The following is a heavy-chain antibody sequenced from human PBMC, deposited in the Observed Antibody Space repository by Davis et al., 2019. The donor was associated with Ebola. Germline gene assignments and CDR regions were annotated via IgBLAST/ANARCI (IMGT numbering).Heavy chain of an antibody. CDR1: GGTFSSYA. CDR2: IIPIFGTA. V-gene: IGHV1-69*06. Sequence: AASVKVSCKASGGTFSSYAISWVRQAPGQGLEWMGGIIPIFGTANYAQKFQGRVTITADKSTSTAYMELSSLRSEDTAVYYCAREGGYDYGDSGWFDPWGQGTLVTVSS. CDR3: AREGGYDYGDSGWFDP. D-gene: IGHD4-17*01. J-gene: IGHJ5*02.